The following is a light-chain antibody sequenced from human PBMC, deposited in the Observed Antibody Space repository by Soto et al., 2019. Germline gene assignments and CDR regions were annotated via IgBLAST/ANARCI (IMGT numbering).Light chain of an antibody. J-gene: IGLJ3*02. Sequence: QSVLTQPASLSGSPGQSITISCTGTSSDIGGYNYVSWYQQHPGKAPKLMIYEVINRPSGVSNRFSGSKSGNTASLTIFGLQAEDEADYHCSSYTARSTWVFGGGTKLTVL. V-gene: IGLV2-14*01. CDR3: SSYTARSTWV. CDR2: EVI. CDR1: SSDIGGYNY.